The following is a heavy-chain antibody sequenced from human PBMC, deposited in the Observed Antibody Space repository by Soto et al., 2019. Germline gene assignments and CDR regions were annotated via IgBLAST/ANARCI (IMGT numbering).Heavy chain of an antibody. Sequence: GGSLRLSCAASGFTFSSYAMTWVRQAPGKGLEWVSAISGSGGYTYYADSVKGRFTISRDNSKNTLYLQMNSLRAEDTAVYYCAKVGGSSWSNYYYYYMDVWGKGTTVTVSS. CDR1: GFTFSSYA. D-gene: IGHD6-13*01. CDR2: ISGSGGYT. J-gene: IGHJ6*03. CDR3: AKVGGSSWSNYYYYYMDV. V-gene: IGHV3-23*01.